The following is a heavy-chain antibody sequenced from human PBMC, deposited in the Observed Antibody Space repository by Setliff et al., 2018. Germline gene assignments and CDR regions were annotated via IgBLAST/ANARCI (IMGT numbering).Heavy chain of an antibody. Sequence: ASVKVSCKASGYNFYSYGIDWVRQAPGQGLEWMGWISGYNGDTKYAQKVQGRLTMTTDASTSTAYMELRSLRYDDTAVYYCAREGYCTNGVCNYFDYWGQGTMVTVSS. D-gene: IGHD2-8*01. V-gene: IGHV1-18*01. J-gene: IGHJ4*03. CDR2: ISGYNGDT. CDR1: GYNFYSYG. CDR3: AREGYCTNGVCNYFDY.